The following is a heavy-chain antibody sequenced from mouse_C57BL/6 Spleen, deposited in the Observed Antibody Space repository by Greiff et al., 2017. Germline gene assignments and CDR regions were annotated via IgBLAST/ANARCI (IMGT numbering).Heavy chain of an antibody. Sequence: VQLQQSGPVLVKPGASVKMSCKASGYTFTDYYMNWVKQSHGKSLEWIGVINPYNGGTSYNQKFKGKATLTVDKSSSTAYMELNSLTSEDSAVYYFARGNYGYAMDYWGQGTSVTVSS. CDR3: ARGNYGYAMDY. CDR2: INPYNGGT. D-gene: IGHD2-1*01. V-gene: IGHV1-19*01. J-gene: IGHJ4*01. CDR1: GYTFTDYY.